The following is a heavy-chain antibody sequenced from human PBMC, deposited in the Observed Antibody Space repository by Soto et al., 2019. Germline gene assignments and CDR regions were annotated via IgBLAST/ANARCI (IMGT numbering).Heavy chain of an antibody. J-gene: IGHJ6*03. CDR3: AREYYSSLLYYYYYMYV. V-gene: IGHV3-23*01. CDR1: GFTFSSYA. D-gene: IGHD4-4*01. CDR2: ISGSGGST. Sequence: EVQLLESGGGLVQPGGSLRLSCAASGFTFSSYAMSWVRQAPGKGLEWVSAISGSGGSTYYADSVKGRFTISRDNTKNKLYLQMNSVRAEDTAVYYCAREYYSSLLYYYYYMYVWGKGTTVTVSS.